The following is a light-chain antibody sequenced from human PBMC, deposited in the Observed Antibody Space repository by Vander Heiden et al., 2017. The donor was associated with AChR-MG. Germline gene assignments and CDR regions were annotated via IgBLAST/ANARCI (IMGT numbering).Light chain of an antibody. CDR2: DNN. V-gene: IGLV1-51*01. CDR3: GTWDSSLPVV. CDR1: SSNIGNNY. Sequence: QSVLTQPPPVSAAPGQKVTISCSGSSSNIGNNYVSWYQQLPGTAPKLLIYDNNKRPSGIPDRFSGSKSGTSATLGITGLQTGDEADYYCGTWDSSLPVVFGGGTKLTVL. J-gene: IGLJ2*01.